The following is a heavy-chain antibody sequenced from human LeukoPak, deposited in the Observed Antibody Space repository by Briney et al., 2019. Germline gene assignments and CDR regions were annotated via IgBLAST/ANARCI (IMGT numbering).Heavy chain of an antibody. D-gene: IGHD2-2*01. J-gene: IGHJ1*01. CDR1: GFTFDDYA. CDR3: ATYSSSNAREFQY. V-gene: IGHV3-7*01. Sequence: PGGSLRLSCAASGFTFDDYAMHWVRQAPGKGLEWVANIKQDGSEKYYVDSVRGRFTISRDNAKISLYLQMNSLRAEDTAVYYCATYSSSNAREFQYWGQGTLVTVSS. CDR2: IKQDGSEK.